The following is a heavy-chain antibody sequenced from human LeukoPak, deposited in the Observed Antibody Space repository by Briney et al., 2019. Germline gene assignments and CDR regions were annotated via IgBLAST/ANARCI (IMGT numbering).Heavy chain of an antibody. CDR1: GGTFSSYA. J-gene: IGHJ3*02. D-gene: IGHD5-18*01. V-gene: IGHV1-69*05. CDR3: ARGNRGYSYDHAFDI. CDR2: IIPIFGTA. Sequence: SVKVSCKASGGTFSSYAISWVRQAPGQGLEWMGGIIPIFGTANYAQKFQGRVTITTDESTSTAYMELSSLRSEDTAMYYCARGNRGYSYDHAFDIWGQGTMVTVSS.